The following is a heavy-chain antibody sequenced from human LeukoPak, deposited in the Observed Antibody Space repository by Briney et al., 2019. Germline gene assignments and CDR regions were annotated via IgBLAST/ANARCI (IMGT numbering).Heavy chain of an antibody. CDR2: INPSRGST. V-gene: IGHV1-46*01. CDR3: ARLASPGYGGKAYYFDY. Sequence: ASVKVSCKASGYTFTRYYIHWVRQAPGQGLEWMGIINPSRGSTTYAQKFQGRVTMTRDMSTSTVYMELSSLRSEDTAVYYCARLASPGYGGKAYYFDYWGQGTLVTVSS. D-gene: IGHD4-23*01. J-gene: IGHJ4*02. CDR1: GYTFTRYY.